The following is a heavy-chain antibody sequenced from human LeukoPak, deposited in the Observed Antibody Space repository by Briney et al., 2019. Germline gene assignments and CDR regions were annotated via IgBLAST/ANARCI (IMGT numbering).Heavy chain of an antibody. Sequence: SETLSLTCAVYGGSFSGYYWSWIRQPPGKGLEWIGEINHSGSTNYNPSLKSGVTISVDTSKNQFSLKLSSVTAADTAVYYCARGESTLYSSGYYHFDYWGQGTLVTVSS. CDR1: GGSFSGYY. J-gene: IGHJ4*02. V-gene: IGHV4-34*01. CDR3: ARGESTLYSSGYYHFDY. D-gene: IGHD3-22*01. CDR2: INHSGST.